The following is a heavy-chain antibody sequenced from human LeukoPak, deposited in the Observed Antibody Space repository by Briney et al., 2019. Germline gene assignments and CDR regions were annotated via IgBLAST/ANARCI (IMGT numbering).Heavy chain of an antibody. D-gene: IGHD6-19*01. Sequence: GASVKVSCKASGYTFTGYYMHWVRQAPGQGLEWMGWINPNSGGTNYAQKFQGRVTITADESTSTAYMELSSLRSEDTAVYYCARDSSSGWYYWGQGTLVTVSS. CDR1: GYTFTGYY. J-gene: IGHJ4*02. CDR2: INPNSGGT. V-gene: IGHV1-2*02. CDR3: ARDSSSGWYY.